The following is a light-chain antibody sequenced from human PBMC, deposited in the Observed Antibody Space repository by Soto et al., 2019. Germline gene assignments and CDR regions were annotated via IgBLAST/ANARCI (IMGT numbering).Light chain of an antibody. CDR1: QSVGTS. V-gene: IGKV3-11*01. J-gene: IGKJ4*01. CDR2: DAS. Sequence: ETVLTQSPATLSLSPGQRATLSCRASQSVGTSLAWYQQKPGQPPRLLIYDASTSASDIPARFSGSGSGTDFTLTISSLEPEDFAVYYCQQCVAWPLLTIGGGTKVEL. CDR3: QQCVAWPLLT.